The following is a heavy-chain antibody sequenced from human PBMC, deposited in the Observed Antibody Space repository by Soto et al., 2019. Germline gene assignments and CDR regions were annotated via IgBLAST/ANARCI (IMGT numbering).Heavy chain of an antibody. CDR1: GGSISSGGYY. CDR3: ARDYSSGWYRWFDP. D-gene: IGHD6-19*01. J-gene: IGHJ5*02. Sequence: SLSRTCPVSGGSISSGGYYGSWIRQHPGKGLEWIGYIYYSGSTYYNPSLKSRVTISVDTSKNQFSLKLSSVTAADTAVYYCARDYSSGWYRWFDPWGQGTLVTVSS. V-gene: IGHV4-31*03. CDR2: IYYSGST.